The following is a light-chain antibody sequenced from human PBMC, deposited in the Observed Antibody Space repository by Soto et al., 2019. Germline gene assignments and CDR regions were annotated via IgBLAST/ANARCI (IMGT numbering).Light chain of an antibody. CDR2: AAS. V-gene: IGKV1-27*01. J-gene: IGKJ1*01. CDR3: RKYNSAPLT. Sequence: DIQMTQSPSSLSASVGDRVTITCRASQGISSDVAWYQQKPGKVPKHLIYAASTLQAGVPSRFSGSGSGTDFNILISSLQHEDVATAYCRKYNSAPLTFGQGTKLEIK. CDR1: QGISSD.